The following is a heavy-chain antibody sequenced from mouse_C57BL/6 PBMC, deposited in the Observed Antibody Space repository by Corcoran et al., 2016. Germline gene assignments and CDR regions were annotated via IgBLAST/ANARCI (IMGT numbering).Heavy chain of an antibody. J-gene: IGHJ4*01. D-gene: IGHD1-1*01. CDR1: GCTFTTYG. CDR3: ARSGAFITTVVATRYALDY. V-gene: IGHV9-3*01. Sequence: QIQLVQSGPARKKPGETVKISCKASGCTFTTYGLSWVKPAPGQGLKWMGWINTYSGVPTYADDFKGRFAFSLETSASTAYLQINNLKNEATATYFCARSGAFITTVVATRYALDYWGQGTSVTVS. CDR2: INTYSGVP.